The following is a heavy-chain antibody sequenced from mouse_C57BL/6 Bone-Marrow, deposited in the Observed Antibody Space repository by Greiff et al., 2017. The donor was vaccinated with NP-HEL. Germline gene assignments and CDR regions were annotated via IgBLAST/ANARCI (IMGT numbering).Heavy chain of an antibody. D-gene: IGHD2-4*01. J-gene: IGHJ4*01. CDR1: GFNIKDDY. V-gene: IGHV14-4*01. CDR3: TEDYDRPYAMDY. Sequence: DVKLQESGAELVRPGASVKLSCTASGFNIKDDYMHWVKQRPEQGLEWIGWIDPGNGATEYASKFQGKATITADTSSNTAYLQLSSLTSEDTAVYYCTEDYDRPYAMDYWGQGTSVTVSS. CDR2: IDPGNGAT.